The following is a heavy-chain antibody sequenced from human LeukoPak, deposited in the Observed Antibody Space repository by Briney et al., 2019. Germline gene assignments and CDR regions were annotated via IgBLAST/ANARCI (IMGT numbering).Heavy chain of an antibody. Sequence: ASVKVSCKVSGYTLTELSMHWVRQAPGKGLEWMGWINPNSGGTNYAQKFQGRVTMTRDTSISTAYMELTRLGSDDTAVYYCAGLDYDFWSGYHSEDWFDPWGQGTLVIVSS. CDR1: GYTLTELS. V-gene: IGHV1-2*02. J-gene: IGHJ5*02. D-gene: IGHD3-3*01. CDR2: INPNSGGT. CDR3: AGLDYDFWSGYHSEDWFDP.